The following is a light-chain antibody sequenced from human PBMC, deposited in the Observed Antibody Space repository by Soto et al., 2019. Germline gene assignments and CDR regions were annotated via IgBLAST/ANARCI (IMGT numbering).Light chain of an antibody. J-gene: IGLJ3*02. CDR1: SSNIGRNT. V-gene: IGLV1-44*01. CDR3: AVWDDSLNKV. Sequence: QSVLTQPPSASGTPGQRVIISCSGSSSNIGRNTVNWYRQLPGTAPKLLIYSTNQRPSGVPDRFSGSKSGTSASLAISGLQSEDEADYYCAVWDDSLNKVFGGGTKLTVL. CDR2: STN.